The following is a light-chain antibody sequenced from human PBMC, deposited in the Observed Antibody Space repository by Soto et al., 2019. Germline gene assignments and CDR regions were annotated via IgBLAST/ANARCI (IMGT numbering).Light chain of an antibody. CDR1: SSNIGSNA. CDR2: SDD. CDR3: AAWNDNLNGPSYV. Sequence: QSLLTQPPSASGTPGQRVTISCSGSSSNIGSNAVNWYQQVPGTAPKLLIYSDDQRPSGVPDRFYGSKSGTSASLAISGLQSENEADYICAAWNDNLNGPSYVFGTGTKLTVL. J-gene: IGLJ1*01. V-gene: IGLV1-44*01.